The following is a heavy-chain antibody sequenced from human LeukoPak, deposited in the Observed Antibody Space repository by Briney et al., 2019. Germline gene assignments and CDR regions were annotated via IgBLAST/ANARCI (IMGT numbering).Heavy chain of an antibody. CDR2: ISYDGSNK. CDR3: ARDGLYYYGNYMDV. CDR1: GFTFSSYA. V-gene: IGHV3-30*04. D-gene: IGHD3-10*01. J-gene: IGHJ6*03. Sequence: GGSLRLSCAASGFTFSSYAMHWVRQAPGKGLEWVAVISYDGSNKYYADSVKGRFTISRDNSKNTLYLQMNSLRAEDTAVYYCARDGLYYYGNYMDVWGKGTTVTVSS.